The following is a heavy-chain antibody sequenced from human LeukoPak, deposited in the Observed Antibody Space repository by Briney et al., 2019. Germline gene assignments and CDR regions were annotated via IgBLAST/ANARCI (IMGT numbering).Heavy chain of an antibody. CDR3: ARDSRCSYGPYYFDY. Sequence: PGGSLRLSCAASGFTFSSYEMNCVRQAPGNGREWVSYISSRVSTIYYADSVKGRFTISRDNAKNSLYLQMNRLRAEDTAVYYCARDSRCSYGPYYFDYWGQGTLVTVSS. CDR2: ISSRVSTI. CDR1: GFTFSSYE. D-gene: IGHD5-18*01. V-gene: IGHV3-48*03. J-gene: IGHJ4*02.